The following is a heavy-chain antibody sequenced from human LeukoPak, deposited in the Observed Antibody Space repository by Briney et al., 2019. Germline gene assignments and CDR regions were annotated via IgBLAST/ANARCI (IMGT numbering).Heavy chain of an antibody. D-gene: IGHD3-16*01. Sequence: GGSLRLSCTASGFTFGDCAMSWVRQAPGKGLEGVGFIRSKAYGGTTEYAASVKGRFTISRDDSKSIAYLQMNSLKTEDTAVYYCTRDPTLIEDAFDIWGQGTMVTVSS. V-gene: IGHV3-49*04. J-gene: IGHJ3*02. CDR3: TRDPTLIEDAFDI. CDR2: IRSKAYGGTT. CDR1: GFTFGDCA.